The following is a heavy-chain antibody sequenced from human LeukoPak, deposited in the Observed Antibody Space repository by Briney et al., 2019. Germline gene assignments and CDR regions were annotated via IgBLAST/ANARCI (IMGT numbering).Heavy chain of an antibody. CDR1: GGSISTRPYY. CDR3: ARQASVDGNWPKPLDY. Sequence: SETLSLTCTVSGGSISTRPYYWGWIRQPPGKGLEWIGNIYYSGSTYYNASLKTRVTISVDTSKNQFSLKLTSVTAADTAVYYCARQASVDGNWPKPLDYWGQGSLVTVSS. J-gene: IGHJ4*02. D-gene: IGHD2-21*01. V-gene: IGHV4-39*01. CDR2: IYYSGST.